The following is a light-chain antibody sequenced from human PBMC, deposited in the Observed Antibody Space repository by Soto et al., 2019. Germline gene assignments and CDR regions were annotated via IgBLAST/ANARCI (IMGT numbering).Light chain of an antibody. CDR3: QTWGTGIVV. CDR2: LNSDGSH. CDR1: SGHSSYA. V-gene: IGLV4-69*01. Sequence: QPVLTQSPSASASLGASVKLTCTLSSGHSSYAIAWHQQQPEKGPRYLMKLNSDGSHSKGDGIPDRFSGSSSGAERYLTISRLQFEDEADYYCQTWGTGIVVFGGGTKVTVL. J-gene: IGLJ2*01.